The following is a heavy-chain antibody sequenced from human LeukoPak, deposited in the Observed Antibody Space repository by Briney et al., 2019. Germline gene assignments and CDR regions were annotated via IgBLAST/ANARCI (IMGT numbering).Heavy chain of an antibody. CDR1: GGSISHQY. V-gene: IGHV4-59*11. CDR3: ARSDYYGLVSD. D-gene: IGHD3-10*01. CDR2: IYDSGPT. Sequence: SETLSPTCTVSGGSISHQYWSWIRQPPGKGLEWIGYIYDSGPTTYNPSLKSRIAISVDMSKNQFSLRLTSVTPADTAVYYCARSDYYGLVSDWGQGTLVTVSS. J-gene: IGHJ4*02.